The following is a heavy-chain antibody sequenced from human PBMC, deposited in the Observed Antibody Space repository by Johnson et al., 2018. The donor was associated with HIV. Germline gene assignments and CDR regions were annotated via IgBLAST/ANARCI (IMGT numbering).Heavy chain of an antibody. D-gene: IGHD6-25*01. Sequence: QMLLVESGGGLVQPGGSLRLSCAAPGFTFSSYAMHWVRQAPGKGLEWVAVISYDGSNKYYADSVKGRFTISRDNSKNTLYLQMNSLRAEDTAVYYCATIAAHGAAFDIWGQGTVVTVSS. J-gene: IGHJ3*02. V-gene: IGHV3-30-3*01. CDR1: GFTFSSYA. CDR3: ATIAAHGAAFDI. CDR2: ISYDGSNK.